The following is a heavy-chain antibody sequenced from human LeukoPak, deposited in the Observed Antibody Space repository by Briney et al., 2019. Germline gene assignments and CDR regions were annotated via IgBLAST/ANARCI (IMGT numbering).Heavy chain of an antibody. D-gene: IGHD6-6*01. Sequence: GGSLRLSCAASGFTFSSYGMHWVRQAPGKGLEWVAFIRYDGSNKYYADSVKGRFTISRDNSKNTLYLQMNSLRAEDTAVYYCARDKGYSSSSDTFDYWGQGTLVTVSS. J-gene: IGHJ4*02. CDR3: ARDKGYSSSSDTFDY. V-gene: IGHV3-30*02. CDR2: IRYDGSNK. CDR1: GFTFSSYG.